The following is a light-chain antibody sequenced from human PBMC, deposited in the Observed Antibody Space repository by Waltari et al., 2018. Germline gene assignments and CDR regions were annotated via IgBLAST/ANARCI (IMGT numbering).Light chain of an antibody. J-gene: IGKJ2*01. V-gene: IGKV1-5*03. CDR2: KAS. Sequence: DIQMPQSPSTLSASVGDRVTITCRASQSISTWLAWYQQKPGKAPNLLIYKASSLESGVPSRFSGSGSGTEFTLTISSLQPDDFATYYCQQSNTFPYTFGQGTKLEIK. CDR1: QSISTW. CDR3: QQSNTFPYT.